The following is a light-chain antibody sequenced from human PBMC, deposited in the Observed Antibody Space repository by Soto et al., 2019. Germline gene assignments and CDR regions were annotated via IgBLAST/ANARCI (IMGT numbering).Light chain of an antibody. CDR3: QHYNSYSEA. Sequence: EIHMTQSPSTLSVSVGDTVTITGRASQTISSWLAWYQQKPGKAPKLLIYKASTLKSGVPSRFSGSVSGTEFTLTISSLQTDDCATYYCQHYNSYSEAFGQGTKVDIK. CDR2: KAS. CDR1: QTISSW. V-gene: IGKV1-5*03. J-gene: IGKJ1*01.